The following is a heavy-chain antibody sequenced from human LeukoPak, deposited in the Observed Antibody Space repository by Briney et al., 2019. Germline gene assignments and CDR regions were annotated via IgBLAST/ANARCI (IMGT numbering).Heavy chain of an antibody. CDR3: ARCQQHIVAVGAYNCFDP. CDR1: GYTFTGYY. J-gene: IGHJ5*02. D-gene: IGHD6-13*01. Sequence: ASVKVSCKASGYTFTGYYIHWVRQAPGQGLEWMGWINPNSGATNYAQKFQGRVTMTRDTSISTAYMELSRLRSDDTAVYYCARCQQHIVAVGAYNCFDPWGQGTLVTVSS. CDR2: INPNSGAT. V-gene: IGHV1-2*02.